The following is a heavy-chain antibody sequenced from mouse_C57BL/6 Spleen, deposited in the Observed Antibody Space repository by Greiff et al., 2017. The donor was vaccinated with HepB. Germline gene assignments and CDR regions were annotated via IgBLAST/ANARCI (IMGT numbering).Heavy chain of an antibody. Sequence: VKVVESGAELVKPGASVKMSCKASGYTFTTYPIEWMKQNHGKSLEWIGNFHPYNDDTKYNEKFKGKATLTVEKSSSTVYLELSRLTSDDSAVYYCARAYYGSREYWYFDVWGTGTTVTVSS. CDR1: GYTFTTYP. D-gene: IGHD1-1*01. CDR3: ARAYYGSREYWYFDV. V-gene: IGHV1-47*01. CDR2: FHPYNDDT. J-gene: IGHJ1*03.